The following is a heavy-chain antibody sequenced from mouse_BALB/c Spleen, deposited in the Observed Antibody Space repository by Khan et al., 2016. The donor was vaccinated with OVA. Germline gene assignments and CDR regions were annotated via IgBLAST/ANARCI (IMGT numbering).Heavy chain of an antibody. CDR2: IDPFSGGT. CDR3: TRHGYVAWFTY. J-gene: IGHJ3*01. D-gene: IGHD2-2*01. CDR1: GYSFTSHY. Sequence: VQLKQSGPELMKPGASVKISCKASGYSFTSHYIHWVMQSHGKSLAWIGYIDPFSGGTTYNQKFKGKATLTVDKSSSSAYIHSSNLTSEDSAVYYGTRHGYVAWFTYWGQGTLVTVSA. V-gene: IGHV1S135*01.